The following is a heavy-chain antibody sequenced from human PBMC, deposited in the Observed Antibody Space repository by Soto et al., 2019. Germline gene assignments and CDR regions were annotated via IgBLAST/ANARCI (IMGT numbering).Heavy chain of an antibody. Sequence: QVQLVESGGGLVKPGGSLRLSCAASGFTFSDYDMTWIRQAAGKGLEWVSYISTSGNIKYYAESVEGRFTISRDNAKNSLYLQMNSLRADDTAVYFCARNGGTFAPWGQGTLVTVSS. CDR1: GFTFSDYD. CDR3: ARNGGTFAP. CDR2: ISTSGNIK. J-gene: IGHJ5*02. D-gene: IGHD3-16*01. V-gene: IGHV3-11*01.